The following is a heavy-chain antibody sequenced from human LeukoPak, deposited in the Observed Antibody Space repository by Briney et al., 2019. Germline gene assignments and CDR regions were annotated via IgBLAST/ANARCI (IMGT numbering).Heavy chain of an antibody. CDR1: GGSTSGYY. V-gene: IGHV4-4*07. CDR2: LSTNEDT. CDR3: AREAGVRGVPDY. Sequence: PSETLSLTCTVSGGSTSGYYWSWIRQPAGKGLEWIGRLSTNEDTYYNPSLRSRVTMSVDTSKSWFSLTLTSVTAADTAVYYCAREAGVRGVPDYWGQGTLVTVSS. J-gene: IGHJ4*02. D-gene: IGHD2-8*02.